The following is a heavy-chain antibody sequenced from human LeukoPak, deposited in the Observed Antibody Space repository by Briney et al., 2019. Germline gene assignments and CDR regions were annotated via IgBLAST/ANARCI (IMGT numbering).Heavy chain of an antibody. CDR2: IGINGGST. CDR3: ARRIQGMAPYYFDY. CDR1: GFTISSYA. J-gene: IGHJ4*02. Sequence: GGSLRLSCAASGFTISSYAMSWVRQAPGKGLEWVSGIGINGGSTYYADFVKGRFTIPRDNAKNTLYLQMNSLRAEDTAVYYCARRIQGMAPYYFDYWGQGTLVTVSS. D-gene: IGHD5-24*01. V-gene: IGHV3-23*01.